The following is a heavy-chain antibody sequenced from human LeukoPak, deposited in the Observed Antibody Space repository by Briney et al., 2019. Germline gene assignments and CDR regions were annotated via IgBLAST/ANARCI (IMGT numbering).Heavy chain of an antibody. D-gene: IGHD3-16*01. CDR3: ASSRGEGFDY. Sequence: PGGSLRLSCAASGFTFSSYAMSWVRQAPGKGLEWVSSISSSSSYIYYADSVKGRFTISRDNAKNSLYLQMNSLRAEDTAVYYCASSRGEGFDYWGQGTLVTVSS. CDR2: ISSSSSYI. V-gene: IGHV3-21*01. J-gene: IGHJ4*02. CDR1: GFTFSSYA.